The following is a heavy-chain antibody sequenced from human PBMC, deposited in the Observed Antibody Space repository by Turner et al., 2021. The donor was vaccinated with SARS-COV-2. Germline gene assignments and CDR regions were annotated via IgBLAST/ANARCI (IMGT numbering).Heavy chain of an antibody. CDR2: SGTAGDP. CDR3: ARGRGYCSSTSCYTNDAFDI. Sequence: EVQLVESGGGLVQPGGSLRLSCAAAGCTFCSYDMHGVRQATGKGLEWVSCSGTAGDPYYPGSVKGRFTISRENAKNSLYLQMNSLRAGDTAVYYCARGRGYCSSTSCYTNDAFDIWGQGTMVTISS. D-gene: IGHD2-2*02. CDR1: GCTFCSYD. V-gene: IGHV3-13*05. J-gene: IGHJ3*02.